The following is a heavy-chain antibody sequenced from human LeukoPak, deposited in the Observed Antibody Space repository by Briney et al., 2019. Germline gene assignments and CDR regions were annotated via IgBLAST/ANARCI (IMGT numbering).Heavy chain of an antibody. CDR3: ARVRPYCGGDCYPFDY. J-gene: IGHJ4*02. Sequence: ASVKVSCKASGYTFTSYYMHWVRQAPGQGLEWMGIINPSGGSTSYAQKFQGRVTMTRDTSTSTVYMELSSLRSEDTAVYYCARVRPYCGGDCYPFDYWGQGTLVTVSS. CDR2: INPSGGST. V-gene: IGHV1-46*01. CDR1: GYTFTSYY. D-gene: IGHD2-21*02.